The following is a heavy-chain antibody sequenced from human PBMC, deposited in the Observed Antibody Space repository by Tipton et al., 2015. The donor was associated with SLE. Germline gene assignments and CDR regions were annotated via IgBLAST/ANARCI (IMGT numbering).Heavy chain of an antibody. CDR2: IYNPGST. V-gene: IGHV4-38-2*01. CDR1: GDSINNDYS. J-gene: IGHJ3*02. Sequence: TLSLTCSVSGDSINNDYSWGWIRQPPGKGLEWIGTIYNPGSTYYNPSLKSRATISVDTSKNQFSLNLSSMSAADTAVYYCAGPIRQDGFDIWGQGTMVTVSS. D-gene: IGHD2-21*01. CDR3: AGPIRQDGFDI.